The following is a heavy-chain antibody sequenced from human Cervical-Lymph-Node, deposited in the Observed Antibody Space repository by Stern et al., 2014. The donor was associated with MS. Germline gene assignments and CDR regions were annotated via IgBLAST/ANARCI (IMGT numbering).Heavy chain of an antibody. CDR3: ARKVGALGI. CDR1: GYTFTSYD. V-gene: IGHV1-8*01. J-gene: IGHJ4*02. D-gene: IGHD1-26*01. Sequence: VQLEESGAEVKKPGASVKVSCKASGYTFTSYDIHWVRQATGQGLEWMGWVSPNSGNTDYAQKFQGRVSMTRDTSISTAYMDLRSLTSEDTAVYYCARKVGALGIWGQGTRVTVSS. CDR2: VSPNSGNT.